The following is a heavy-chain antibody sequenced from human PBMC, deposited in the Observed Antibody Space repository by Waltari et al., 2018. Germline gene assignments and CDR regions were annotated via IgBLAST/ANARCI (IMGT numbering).Heavy chain of an antibody. CDR1: GYSFTSYW. Sequence: EVQLVQSGAEVKKPGESLKISCTGSGYSFTSYWIGWVRQMPGKGLEWMGIIYPGDSDTRYSPSFQGQVTISADKSISTAYLQWSSLKASDTAMYYCARPKYYYDSSGQRTTYYGMDVWGQGTTVTVSS. CDR3: ARPKYYYDSSGQRTTYYGMDV. J-gene: IGHJ6*02. V-gene: IGHV5-51*01. D-gene: IGHD3-22*01. CDR2: IYPGDSDT.